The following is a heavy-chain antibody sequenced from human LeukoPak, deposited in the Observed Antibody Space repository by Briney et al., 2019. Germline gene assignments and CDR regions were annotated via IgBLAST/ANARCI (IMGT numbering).Heavy chain of an antibody. CDR3: AKGSSSGWPYFFDY. CDR1: GFTFSSYA. V-gene: IGHV3-23*01. Sequence: GGSLRLSCAASGFTFSSYAMHWVRQAPGKGLEWFSAISGGSGSSTYYADAVKGRFTISRDNSKTTLYLEMNSLRAEDTAVYYCAKGSSSGWPYFFDYWGQGTLVTVSS. J-gene: IGHJ4*02. D-gene: IGHD6-19*01. CDR2: ISGGSGSST.